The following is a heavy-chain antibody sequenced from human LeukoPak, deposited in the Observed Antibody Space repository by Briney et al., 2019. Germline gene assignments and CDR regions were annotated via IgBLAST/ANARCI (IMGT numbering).Heavy chain of an antibody. J-gene: IGHJ4*02. V-gene: IGHV1-69*13. Sequence: SVRVSCTASGGTFSSYAMSWVRQAPGQGLEWVGGIIPIFGTANYAQKFQGRFTITADESTSTAYMELSSLRSDDTAVYYCARDFSGIAAAGLHFDYWGQGTLVTVSS. D-gene: IGHD6-13*01. CDR1: GGTFSSYA. CDR3: ARDFSGIAAAGLHFDY. CDR2: IIPIFGTA.